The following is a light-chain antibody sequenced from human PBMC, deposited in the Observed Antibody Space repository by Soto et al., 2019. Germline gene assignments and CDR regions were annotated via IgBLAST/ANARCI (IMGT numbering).Light chain of an antibody. J-gene: IGLJ1*01. V-gene: IGLV2-8*01. CDR1: SNDVGHSSF. CDR3: NAQADDGKHV. Sequence: QSALTQPTSASGSPGQSVTISCTGNSNDVGHSSFISWYQQHPGKGPKLIIYEVSKRPSGVPDRFSGSKSGNTASLSVSGLHDEDEADYFCNAQADDGKHVFGTGTKLTVL. CDR2: EVS.